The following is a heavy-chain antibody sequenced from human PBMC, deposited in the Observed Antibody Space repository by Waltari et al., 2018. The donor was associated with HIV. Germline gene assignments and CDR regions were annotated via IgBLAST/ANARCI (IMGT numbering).Heavy chain of an antibody. J-gene: IGHJ4*02. V-gene: IGHV3-49*04. Sequence: ELQLVESGGGLVQPGRSLRLSCSASGFTFGDYALSWVRQAPGKGLEWVGFIRSQGYGGTTQYAASVKGRFTISRDDSKNIAYLQIHSLKTEDTAVYFCTRNRPGVYFDYWGQGTLVTVSS. CDR2: IRSQGYGGTT. D-gene: IGHD3-10*01. CDR3: TRNRPGVYFDY. CDR1: GFTFGDYA.